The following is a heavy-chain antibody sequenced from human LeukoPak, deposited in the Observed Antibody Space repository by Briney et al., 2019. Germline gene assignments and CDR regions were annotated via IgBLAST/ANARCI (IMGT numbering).Heavy chain of an antibody. CDR2: VLHSGGT. CDR1: GGSFSGHY. Sequence: PSETLSLTCAVYGGSFSGHYWSWIRQSPGKGLEWIGEVLHSGGTNYNPSLKSRVTMSEDPSKNQFSLKLRSVTAADTAVYYCARGFTLQYYDFSDYYFDSWGQGTLVTVSS. V-gene: IGHV4-34*01. CDR3: ARGFTLQYYDFSDYYFDS. D-gene: IGHD3-22*01. J-gene: IGHJ4*02.